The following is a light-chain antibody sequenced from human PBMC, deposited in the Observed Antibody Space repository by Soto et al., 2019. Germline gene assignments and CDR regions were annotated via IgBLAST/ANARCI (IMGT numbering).Light chain of an antibody. CDR2: AAS. V-gene: IGKV3-20*01. Sequence: EIVLTQSPGTLSLSPGERATLSCRASQSVSSSFLACYHQKPGQAPRLLIYAASSRATGIPDRFSGSGSGTDFTLTISRLEPEDFAVYYCQQYDSSPRTFGQGTKVEIK. CDR1: QSVSSSF. J-gene: IGKJ1*01. CDR3: QQYDSSPRT.